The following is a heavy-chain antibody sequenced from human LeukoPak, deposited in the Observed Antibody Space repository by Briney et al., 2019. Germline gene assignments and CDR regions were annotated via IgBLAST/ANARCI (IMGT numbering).Heavy chain of an antibody. CDR1: GYTLTELS. J-gene: IGHJ6*03. V-gene: IGHV1-24*01. CDR3: ARTYCGGDCYSLASYYYYYMDV. CDR2: FDPEDGET. D-gene: IGHD2-21*02. Sequence: ASVKVSCKVSGYTLTELSMHWVRQAPGKGLEWMGGFDPEDGETIYAQKFQGRVTMTEDTSTDTAYMELSRLRSDDTAVYYCARTYCGGDCYSLASYYYYYMDVWGKGTTVTVSS.